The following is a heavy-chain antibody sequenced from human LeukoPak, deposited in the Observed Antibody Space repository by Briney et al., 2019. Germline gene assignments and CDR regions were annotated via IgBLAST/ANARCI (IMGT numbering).Heavy chain of an antibody. V-gene: IGHV1-18*01. J-gene: IGHJ4*02. CDR2: ISAYNGNT. Sequence: ASVKVSCKASGYTFTSHGISWVRQAPGQGLEWMGWISAYNGNTDYAQKFQGRVTMTTDTSTSTAYMELRSLRSDDTAVYYCARDQYGASFDYWGQGTLVTVSS. D-gene: IGHD4-17*01. CDR3: ARDQYGASFDY. CDR1: GYTFTSHG.